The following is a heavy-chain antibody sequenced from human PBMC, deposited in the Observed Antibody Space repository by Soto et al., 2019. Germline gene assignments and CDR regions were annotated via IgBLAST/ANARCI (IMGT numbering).Heavy chain of an antibody. J-gene: IGHJ4*02. D-gene: IGHD6-6*01. CDR2: TRNKANSYTT. Sequence: GGSLRLSCAASGFTFSDHYMDWVRQAPGKGLEWVGRTRNKANSYTTEYAASVKGRFTISRDDSQNSLYLQMNSLKTEDTAVYYCARGQLAAFDYRGQGTLVTVSS. V-gene: IGHV3-72*01. CDR3: ARGQLAAFDY. CDR1: GFTFSDHY.